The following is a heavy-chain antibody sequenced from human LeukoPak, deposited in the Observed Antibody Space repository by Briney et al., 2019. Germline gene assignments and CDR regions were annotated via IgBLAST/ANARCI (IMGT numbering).Heavy chain of an antibody. V-gene: IGHV1-2*02. CDR1: GYTFAAFW. D-gene: IGHD2-8*01. Sequence: ASVKVSCKASGYTFAAFWIHWVRQAPGQGLEWMGYVNPTTGDTYYAQNFQGRVTMTRDTSISTAYMELSSLRSDDTAVYYCSTEHKYCTSSTCGDYWGQGTLVTVSS. CDR2: VNPTTGDT. CDR3: STEHKYCTSSTCGDY. J-gene: IGHJ4*02.